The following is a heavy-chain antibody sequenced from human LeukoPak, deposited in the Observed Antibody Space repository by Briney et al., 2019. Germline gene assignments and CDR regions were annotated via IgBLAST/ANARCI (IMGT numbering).Heavy chain of an antibody. CDR3: ARVPITLAGTKDAKYFQH. D-gene: IGHD6-19*01. Sequence: GGSLRLSCAASGLTFSSYWMSWVRQAPGKGLEWVANIRQDGSEKYYVDSVKGRFTISRDNAKNTLYLQMNSLRAEDTALYYCARVPITLAGTKDAKYFQHWGQGTLVTVSS. J-gene: IGHJ1*01. CDR2: IRQDGSEK. CDR1: GLTFSSYW. V-gene: IGHV3-7*01.